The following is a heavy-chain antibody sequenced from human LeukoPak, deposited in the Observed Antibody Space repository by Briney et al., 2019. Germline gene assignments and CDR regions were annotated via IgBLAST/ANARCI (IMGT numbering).Heavy chain of an antibody. D-gene: IGHD3-3*01. CDR3: ARDYDFWSGYFNDAFDI. CDR2: ISPNSGGT. V-gene: IGHV1-2*06. Sequence: GASVKVSCKASGYTFTGYYMHWVRQAPGQGLEWMGRISPNSGGTNYAQKFQGRVTMTRDTSISTAYMELSRLRSDDTAVYYCARDYDFWSGYFNDAFDIWGQGTMVTVSS. J-gene: IGHJ3*02. CDR1: GYTFTGYY.